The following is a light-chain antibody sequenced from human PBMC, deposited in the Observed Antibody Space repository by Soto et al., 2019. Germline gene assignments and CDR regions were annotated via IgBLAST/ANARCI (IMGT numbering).Light chain of an antibody. J-gene: IGKJ1*01. V-gene: IGKV1-39*01. CDR3: QQSHSSPWT. CDR2: AAS. Sequence: DIQMTQSPSSLSASIGDRVTITCRASQNISSRLNWYQQKPGKAPKLLIYAASSLQSGVPSXXSGSGSGTDFTLTISSLQPEDFATYHCQQSHSSPWTFGQGTKVEIK. CDR1: QNISSR.